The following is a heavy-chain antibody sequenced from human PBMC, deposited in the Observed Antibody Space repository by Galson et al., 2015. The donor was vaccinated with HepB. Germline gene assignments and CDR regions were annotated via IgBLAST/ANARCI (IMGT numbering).Heavy chain of an antibody. D-gene: IGHD3-10*01. V-gene: IGHV3-15*07. J-gene: IGHJ4*02. CDR2: IKSKTDGGTT. CDR3: TPEACGGFGEFLFGC. CDR1: GFTFSNAW. Sequence: SLRLSCAASGFTFSNAWMNWVRQAPGKGLEWVGRIKSKTDGGTTDYAAPVKGRFTTPRDDSKNTLYPQMNSLKTEDTAVYYCTPEACGGFGEFLFGCWGQGTLVTVSS.